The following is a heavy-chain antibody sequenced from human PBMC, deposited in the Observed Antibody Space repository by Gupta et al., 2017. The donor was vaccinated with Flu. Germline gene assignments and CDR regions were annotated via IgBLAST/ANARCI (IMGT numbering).Heavy chain of an antibody. V-gene: IGHV1-69*01. CDR1: GGTFSSHA. CDR3: ASDQRTFDI. CDR2: IIPMFGTA. Sequence: QVQLVQSGAEVKKPGSSVKVSCKASGGTFSSHAFSWVRQAPGQGLEWMGGIIPMFGTAKYAEKFQGRVTIIADESTSTVYMELSRLRSEDTAVYYGASDQRTFDIWGQGTMVTVS. J-gene: IGHJ3*02.